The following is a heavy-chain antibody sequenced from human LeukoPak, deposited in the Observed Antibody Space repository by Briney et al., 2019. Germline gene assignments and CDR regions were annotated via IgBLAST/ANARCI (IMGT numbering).Heavy chain of an antibody. D-gene: IGHD2-15*01. CDR3: ARVPVSYCSGGSCFQYYYYYYGMDA. V-gene: IGHV1-8*01. CDR2: MNPNSGNT. J-gene: IGHJ6*02. CDR1: GYTFTSYD. Sequence: ASVKVSCKASGYTFTSYDINWVRQATGQGLEWMGWMNPNSGNTGYAQKFRGRVTMTRNTSISTAYMELSSLRSEDTAVYYCARVPVSYCSGGSCFQYYYYYYGMDAWGQGTTVTVSS.